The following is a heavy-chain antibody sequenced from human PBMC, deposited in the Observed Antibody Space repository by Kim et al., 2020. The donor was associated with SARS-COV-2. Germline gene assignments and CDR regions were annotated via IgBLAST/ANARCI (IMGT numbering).Heavy chain of an antibody. CDR3: ARGRAGVVPSPILGIGPHYDYYAMDV. CDR1: GGSFSGYH. CDR2: IKHSGST. J-gene: IGHJ6*04. Sequence: SETLSLTCAVYGGSFSGYHWSWIRQPPGKGLEWIGEIKHSGSTNYNPSLKSRVTMSVDTSKSQFSLKLRSVTAADTAMYYCARGRAGVVPSPILGIGPHYDYYAMDVWGKGTTVTVSS. V-gene: IGHV4-34*01. D-gene: IGHD7-27*01.